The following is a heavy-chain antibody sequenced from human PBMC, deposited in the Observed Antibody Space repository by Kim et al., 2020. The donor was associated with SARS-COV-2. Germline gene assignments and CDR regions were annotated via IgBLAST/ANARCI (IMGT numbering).Heavy chain of an antibody. D-gene: IGHD3-22*01. J-gene: IGHJ4*02. V-gene: IGHV3-48*02. Sequence: NSVKGRLTLYRDNAKNSLYLQMDSLRDEDTAVYYCSRARSSGYYGTFDYWGQGTLVTVSS. CDR3: SRARSSGYYGTFDY.